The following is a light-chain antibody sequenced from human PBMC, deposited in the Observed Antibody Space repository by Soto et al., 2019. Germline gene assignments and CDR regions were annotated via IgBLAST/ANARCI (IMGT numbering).Light chain of an antibody. CDR3: QQRQSWPRT. Sequence: EIVFRHSLPTPCPFPGDKVTLSCSCKHYSNSRLAWYQHRPGQAPRLLIYQTSIRAAGIPDRFSASGSGTDFTLTISGVQPEDFALYYCQQRQSWPRTFGQGTKVDIK. V-gene: IGKV3-11*01. J-gene: IGKJ1*01. CDR2: QTS. CDR1: HYSNSR.